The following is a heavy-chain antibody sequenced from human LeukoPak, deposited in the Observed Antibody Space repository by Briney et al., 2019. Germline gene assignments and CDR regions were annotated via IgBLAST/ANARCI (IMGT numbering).Heavy chain of an antibody. CDR1: GYTFTDYY. CDR2: IIPNSGGT. Sequence: ASVKVSCKASGYTFTDYYMHWVRQAPGQGLEWMGWIIPNSGGTHYAQKFQGRVTMTRDTSISTAYMELSRLRSDDAAVYYCARDGCSSTSCYSGWFDPWGQGTLVTVSS. CDR3: ARDGCSSTSCYSGWFDP. V-gene: IGHV1-2*02. D-gene: IGHD2-2*01. J-gene: IGHJ5*02.